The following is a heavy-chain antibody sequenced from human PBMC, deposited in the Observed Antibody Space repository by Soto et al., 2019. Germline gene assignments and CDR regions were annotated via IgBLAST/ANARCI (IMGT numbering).Heavy chain of an antibody. CDR2: ISSNGGST. CDR3: ARGGRGYEFDY. Sequence: AGGSLRLSCAASGFTFSSYAMHWVRQAPGKGLEYVSAISSNGGSTDYANSVKGRFTISRDNSKKTLYLQMGSLRAEDMAVYYCARGGRGYEFDYWGQGTLVTVSS. J-gene: IGHJ4*02. D-gene: IGHD5-12*01. CDR1: GFTFSSYA. V-gene: IGHV3-64*01.